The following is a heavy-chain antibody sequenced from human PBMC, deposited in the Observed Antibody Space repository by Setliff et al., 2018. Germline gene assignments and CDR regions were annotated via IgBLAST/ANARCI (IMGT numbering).Heavy chain of an antibody. CDR1: GYTFTGYY. D-gene: IGHD3-16*01. V-gene: IGHV1-2*06. CDR2: INPSSGAT. J-gene: IGHJ3*02. Sequence: SVKVSCKASGYTFTGYYMYWVRQAPGQGLEWMGRINPSSGATIYAQKFQGRVTMTSDTYISTAYMELCRLRSDDTAVYFCARDGGGDSDAFDIWGQGTMVTVSS. CDR3: ARDGGGDSDAFDI.